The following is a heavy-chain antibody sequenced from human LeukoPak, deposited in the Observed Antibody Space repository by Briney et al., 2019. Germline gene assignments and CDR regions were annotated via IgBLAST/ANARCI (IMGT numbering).Heavy chain of an antibody. CDR1: GFTFSDYY. Sequence: LRLSCAASGFTFSDYYMSWIRQPPGKGLEWIGYIYYSGSTYYNPSLKSRVTISVDTSKNQFSLKLSSVTAADTAVYYCAREGPDWFDPWGQGTLVTVSS. J-gene: IGHJ5*02. CDR3: AREGPDWFDP. V-gene: IGHV4-30-4*01. CDR2: IYYSGST.